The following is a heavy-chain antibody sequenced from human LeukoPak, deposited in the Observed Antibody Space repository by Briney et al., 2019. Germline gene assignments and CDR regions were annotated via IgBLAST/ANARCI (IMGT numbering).Heavy chain of an antibody. CDR2: IWYDGSNK. CDR3: ASSLYLPPYFDY. CDR1: GFTFSSYG. D-gene: IGHD3-16*02. V-gene: IGHV3-33*01. Sequence: GGSLRLSCAASGFTFSSYGMHWVRQAPGKGLEWVAVIWYDGSNKYYADSVKGRFTISRDNSKNTLYLQMNSLRAEDTAVYYCASSLYLPPYFDYWGQGTLVTVSS. J-gene: IGHJ4*02.